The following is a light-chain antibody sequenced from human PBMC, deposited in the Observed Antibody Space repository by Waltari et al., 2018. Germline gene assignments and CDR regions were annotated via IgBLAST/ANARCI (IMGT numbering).Light chain of an antibody. J-gene: IGKJ3*01. CDR3: QQSFTTGLFT. Sequence: DIQMTQPPSSLSASVGDRVTIPCRASQSIASYLNWYQHKPGKAPKLLIYTASTLQSGVPSRFSGSGSGTDFTLTISSLQPGDFATYYCQQSFTTGLFTFGPGTKVDVK. CDR1: QSIASY. CDR2: TAS. V-gene: IGKV1-39*01.